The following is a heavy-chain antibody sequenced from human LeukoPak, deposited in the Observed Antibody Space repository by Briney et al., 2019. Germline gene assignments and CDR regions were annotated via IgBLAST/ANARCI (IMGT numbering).Heavy chain of an antibody. Sequence: GGSLRLSCVASTFTFSSHWMHWVRQAPGKGLVWVSRISSGGTSTIYADSVKGRFTISRDDAKNTLYLQMNSLRAEDTAVYYCAREYGGNRRAFDIWGLGTMVTVSS. J-gene: IGHJ3*02. CDR3: AREYGGNRRAFDI. CDR2: ISSGGTST. CDR1: TFTFSSHW. V-gene: IGHV3-74*01. D-gene: IGHD4-23*01.